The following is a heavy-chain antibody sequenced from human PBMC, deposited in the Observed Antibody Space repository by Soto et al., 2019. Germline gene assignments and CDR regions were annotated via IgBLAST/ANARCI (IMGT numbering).Heavy chain of an antibody. V-gene: IGHV3-30*03. D-gene: IGHD2-8*02. CDR2: ISRDGGTK. CDR1: GFTVSSYG. CDR3: TGEVESGY. Sequence: QVQLVESGGGVVQPGRSLRLSCAVSGFTVSSYGMHWVRQAPGKGLEWVAVISRDGGTKFYADSVKGRFTISKDNSRNTLFLEMNSMRGDDMAVYSCTGEVESGYWGQGTLVTVSS. J-gene: IGHJ4*02.